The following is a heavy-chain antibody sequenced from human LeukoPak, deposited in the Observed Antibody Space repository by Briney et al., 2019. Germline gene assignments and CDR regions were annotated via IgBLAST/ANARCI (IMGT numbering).Heavy chain of an antibody. V-gene: IGHV1-46*03. CDR2: INPSGGST. J-gene: IGHJ4*02. CDR3: ARTYCSSTSCSSFDY. CDR1: GYTFTSYY. Sequence: ASVKVSCKASGYTFTSYYMHWVRQAPGQGLVWMGIINPSGGSTSYAQKFQGRVTMTRDTSTSTVYMELSSLRSEDTAVYYCARTYCSSTSCSSFDYWGQGTLVTVSS. D-gene: IGHD2-2*01.